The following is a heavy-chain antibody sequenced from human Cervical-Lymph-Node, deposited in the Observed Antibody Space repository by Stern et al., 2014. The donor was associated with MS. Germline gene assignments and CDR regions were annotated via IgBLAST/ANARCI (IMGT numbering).Heavy chain of an antibody. D-gene: IGHD3-16*02. Sequence: EVQLVESGGGSVQPGRSLRLPCAVSGFTFDDCAMHWVRQAPGKGLEWVSGISWNSNNIGYADSVRGRFTISRDNAKNSLYLQMNGLRPEDTALYYCAKDISERHYYFDSWGEGTLVTVSS. CDR1: GFTFDDCA. J-gene: IGHJ4*02. V-gene: IGHV3-9*01. CDR2: ISWNSNNI. CDR3: AKDISERHYYFDS.